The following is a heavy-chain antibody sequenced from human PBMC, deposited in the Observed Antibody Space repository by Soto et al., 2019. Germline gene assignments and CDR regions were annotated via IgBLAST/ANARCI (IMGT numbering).Heavy chain of an antibody. Sequence: EVQLVESGGGLVQPGGSQKLSCAASGFIFSGSTMHWVRQASGKGLEWVGRIRSKTNSYATAYAASMKGRFTISRDDSKNTAYLQMNSLKTEDTALYYCTREGAAHDYWGQGTLVTVSS. J-gene: IGHJ4*02. CDR2: IRSKTNSYAT. V-gene: IGHV3-73*02. CDR3: TREGAAHDY. D-gene: IGHD1-26*01. CDR1: GFIFSGST.